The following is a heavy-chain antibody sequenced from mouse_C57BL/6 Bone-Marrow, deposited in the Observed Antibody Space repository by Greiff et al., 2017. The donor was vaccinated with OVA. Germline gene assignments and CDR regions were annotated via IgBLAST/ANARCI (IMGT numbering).Heavy chain of an antibody. V-gene: IGHV10-1*01. J-gene: IGHJ2*01. Sequence: GGGLVQPKGSLKLSCAASGFSFNTYAMNWVRQAPGTGLEWVARIRSKSNNYATYYADSVKDRFTISSDDSESMLYLQMNNLKTEDTAMYYCVSGYYYGFDDWGQGTTLTVSS. CDR3: VSGYYYGFDD. D-gene: IGHD1-1*01. CDR1: GFSFNTYA. CDR2: IRSKSNNYAT.